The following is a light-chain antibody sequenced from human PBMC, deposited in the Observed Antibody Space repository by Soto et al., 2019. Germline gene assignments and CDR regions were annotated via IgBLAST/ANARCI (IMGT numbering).Light chain of an antibody. Sequence: QSVLTQPASVSGAPGQTVSISCTGTTSNLGAGYDVHWYRHLPGTAPTLLISDNTNRPSGVPDRFSGSKSGTSASLAISGLQSEDEADYYCQSYDNSLRAYVFGPGTNVTVL. CDR1: TSNLGAGYD. J-gene: IGLJ1*01. V-gene: IGLV1-40*01. CDR2: DNT. CDR3: QSYDNSLRAYV.